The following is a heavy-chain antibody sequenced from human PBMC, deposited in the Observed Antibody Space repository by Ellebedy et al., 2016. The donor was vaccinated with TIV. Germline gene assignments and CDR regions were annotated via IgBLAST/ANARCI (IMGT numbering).Heavy chain of an antibody. V-gene: IGHV3-74*01. J-gene: IGHJ3*02. CDR3: VREGLYCSGYTSYSATFDI. D-gene: IGHD2-15*01. CDR2: VNSDGSST. Sequence: GESLKISCAASGFTVSSFWMHWLRQAPGKGLVWVARVNSDGSSTRYADSVQGRFTISRANATNTLNLQMNSLRAADKAVYYCVREGLYCSGYTSYSATFDIWGQGTMVTVSS. CDR1: GFTVSSFW.